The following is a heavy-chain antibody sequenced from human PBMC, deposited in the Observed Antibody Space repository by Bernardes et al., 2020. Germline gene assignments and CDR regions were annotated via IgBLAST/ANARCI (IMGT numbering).Heavy chain of an antibody. CDR3: ARVTTASYFDY. J-gene: IGHJ4*02. Sequence: GGSLRLSCAASGFTFSSYGMYWVRQAPGKGLEWVAFIWYDGSNKYYADSVKGRFTISRDNSKNTLYLQMNSLRVEDTAVYYCARVTTASYFDYWGQGTLGTVSS. V-gene: IGHV3-33*01. CDR2: IWYDGSNK. D-gene: IGHD4-4*01. CDR1: GFTFSSYG.